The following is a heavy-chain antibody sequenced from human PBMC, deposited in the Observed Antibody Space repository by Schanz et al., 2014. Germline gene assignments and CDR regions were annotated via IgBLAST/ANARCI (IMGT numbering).Heavy chain of an antibody. J-gene: IGHJ4*02. V-gene: IGHV3-7*01. CDR3: VREESYYGAGSYRY. CDR2: IKQDGIEK. D-gene: IGHD3-10*01. CDR1: GFTFGNFF. Sequence: EVQLVESGGGLVQPGGSLRLSCAASGFTFGNFFMSWVRQAPGKGLEWVANIKQDGIEKYYVDSVKGRFTISRDNAKNSLYLQMNSLRAEDTSVYHCVREESYYGAGSYRYWGPGTLVTVSS.